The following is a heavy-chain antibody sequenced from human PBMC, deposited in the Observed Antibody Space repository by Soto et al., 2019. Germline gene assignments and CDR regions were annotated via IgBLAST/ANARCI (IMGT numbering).Heavy chain of an antibody. CDR3: AKRGVYCSGGSCYSVLDYYYYYGMDV. J-gene: IGHJ6*02. V-gene: IGHV3-23*01. CDR2: ISGSGGST. CDR1: GFTFSSYA. Sequence: GGSLRLSCAASGFTFSSYAMSWVRQAPGKGLEWVSAISGSGGSTYYADSVKGRFTISRDNSKNTLYLQMNSLGAEDAAVYYCAKRGVYCSGGSCYSVLDYYYYYGMDVWGQGTTVTVSS. D-gene: IGHD2-15*01.